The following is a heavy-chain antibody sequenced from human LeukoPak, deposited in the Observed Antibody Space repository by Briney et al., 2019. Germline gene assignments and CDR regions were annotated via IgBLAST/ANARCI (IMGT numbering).Heavy chain of an antibody. Sequence: SETLSLTCAVYGGSSSGYYWSWIRQPPGKGLEWIGEINHSGSTNYNPSLKSRVTISVDTSKNQFSLKLSSVTAADTAVYYCARFLRFLEWLPSYYFDYWGQGTLVTVSS. CDR3: ARFLRFLEWLPSYYFDY. J-gene: IGHJ4*02. D-gene: IGHD3-3*01. V-gene: IGHV4-34*01. CDR2: INHSGST. CDR1: GGSSSGYY.